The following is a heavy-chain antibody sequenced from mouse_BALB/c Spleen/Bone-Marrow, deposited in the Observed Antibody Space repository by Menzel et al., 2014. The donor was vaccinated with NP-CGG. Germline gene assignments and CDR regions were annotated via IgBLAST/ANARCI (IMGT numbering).Heavy chain of an antibody. Sequence: VQLQQSGAELVKPGASVKLSCTASGFNIKDTYLHWVKQRPEQGLEWIGRIDPANGNTEYDPKFQGKATITADTSSNTAYLQISSLTSEDTAVYYCARRGDIYYGSSAWFAYWGQGTLVTVSA. CDR2: IDPANGNT. CDR1: GFNIKDTY. V-gene: IGHV14-3*02. J-gene: IGHJ3*01. CDR3: ARRGDIYYGSSAWFAY. D-gene: IGHD1-1*01.